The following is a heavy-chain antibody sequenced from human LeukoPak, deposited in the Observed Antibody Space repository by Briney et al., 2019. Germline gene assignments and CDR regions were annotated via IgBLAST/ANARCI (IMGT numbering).Heavy chain of an antibody. CDR3: AKDTQGSY. D-gene: IGHD2-15*01. Sequence: GGSLRLSCAASGFNFNSAAMTWVRQAPGKGLEWVSLVSSSGANTYYADSVKGRFTISRDNSKNTVYLQMSSLRAEDTAIYYCAKDTQGSYWGQGTLVTVSS. V-gene: IGHV3-23*01. CDR2: VSSSGANT. J-gene: IGHJ4*02. CDR1: GFNFNSAA.